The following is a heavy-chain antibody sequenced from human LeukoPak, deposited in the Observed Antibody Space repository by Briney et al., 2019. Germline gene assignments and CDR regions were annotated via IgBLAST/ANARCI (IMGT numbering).Heavy chain of an antibody. CDR2: IYHSGST. J-gene: IGHJ6*02. Sequence: SETLSLTCTVSGGSISSGGYYWSWIRQPPGKGLEWIGYIYHSGSTYYNPSLKSRVTISVDTSKNQFSLKLSSVTAADTAVYYCARGPRLWFGEFYYYYGMDVWGQGTTVTVSS. CDR3: ARGPRLWFGEFYYYYGMDV. V-gene: IGHV4-30-2*01. CDR1: GGSISSGGYY. D-gene: IGHD3-10*01.